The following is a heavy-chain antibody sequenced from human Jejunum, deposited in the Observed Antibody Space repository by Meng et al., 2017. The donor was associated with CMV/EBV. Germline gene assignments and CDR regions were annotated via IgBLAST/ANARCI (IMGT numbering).Heavy chain of an antibody. D-gene: IGHD1-26*01. Sequence: QGPRVQSGAEVKKPGSSVKGSCKASGGTFSSYAISWVRQAPGQGLEWMERIIRILGIANYAQKSQGRVTITADKSTSAAYMELRSLRSDDTAVYYCARVEVGITSGDYWGQGTLVTVSS. CDR1: GGTFSSYA. CDR2: IIRILGIA. V-gene: IGHV1-69*04. CDR3: ARVEVGITSGDY. J-gene: IGHJ4*02.